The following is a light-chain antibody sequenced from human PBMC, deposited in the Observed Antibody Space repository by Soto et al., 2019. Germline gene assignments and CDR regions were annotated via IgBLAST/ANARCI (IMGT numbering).Light chain of an antibody. CDR2: DDT. Sequence: SYELTQPPSVSVAPGQPARIPCGGTNIGSKSVHWYQQKPGQAPVLVVFDDTDRPSGIPERFSGSNSGNTATLIINRVEAGDEADYYCQVWDSNGDPWVFGGGTKVTVL. CDR3: QVWDSNGDPWV. CDR1: NIGSKS. J-gene: IGLJ3*02. V-gene: IGLV3-21*02.